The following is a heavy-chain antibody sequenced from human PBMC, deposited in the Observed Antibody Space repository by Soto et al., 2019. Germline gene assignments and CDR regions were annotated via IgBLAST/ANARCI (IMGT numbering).Heavy chain of an antibody. J-gene: IGHJ3*02. D-gene: IGHD1-1*01. CDR2: INHSGST. CDR1: GGSFSGYY. V-gene: IGHV4-34*10. Sequence: SETLSLTCAVYGGSFSGYYWSWIRQPPGKGLEWIGEINHSGSTNYNPSLKSRVTMTRDTSTSTVYMELSSLRSEDTAVYYCAREYKVHDIWGQGTMVTVSS. CDR3: AREYKVHDI.